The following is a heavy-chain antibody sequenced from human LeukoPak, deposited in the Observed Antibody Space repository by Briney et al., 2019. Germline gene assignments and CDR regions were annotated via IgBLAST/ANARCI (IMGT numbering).Heavy chain of an antibody. CDR1: GYTLTELS. CDR3: ARDPMIGRNPLNWFDP. V-gene: IGHV1-69*05. CDR2: IIPIFGTA. D-gene: IGHD3-22*01. Sequence: SVKVSCKVSGYTLTELSMHWVRQAPEQGLEWMGGIIPIFGTANYAQKFQGRVTITTDESTSTAYMELSSLRSEDTAVYYCARDPMIGRNPLNWFDPWGQGTLVTVSS. J-gene: IGHJ5*02.